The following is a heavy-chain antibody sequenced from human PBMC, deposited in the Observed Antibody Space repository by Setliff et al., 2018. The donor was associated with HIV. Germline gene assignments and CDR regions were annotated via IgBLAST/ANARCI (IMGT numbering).Heavy chain of an antibody. CDR2: IIPIFGTG. V-gene: IGHV1-69*13. J-gene: IGHJ5*02. CDR3: ARVLLRTNPLYGVASNWFDP. Sequence: GASVKVSCKASGGTFSSYAISWVRQAPGQGLEWMGGIIPIFGTGNYAQKFQGRVTITADEFTSTAYMDLSSLRSEDTAVYYCARVLLRTNPLYGVASNWFDPWGQGTLVTVSS. D-gene: IGHD2-8*01. CDR1: GGTFSSYA.